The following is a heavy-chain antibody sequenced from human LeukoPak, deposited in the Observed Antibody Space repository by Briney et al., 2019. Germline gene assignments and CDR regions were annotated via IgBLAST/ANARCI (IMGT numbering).Heavy chain of an antibody. J-gene: IGHJ4*02. CDR1: GFTFSTYS. Sequence: GGSLRLSCAASGFTFSTYSMNWVRQAPGKGLEWVSSIGSSGTYINYADSVKGRFIISRDNAKNSLYLQMNSLRVEDTAVYYCARDRGQQLPPDFDYSGQGTLVTVSS. CDR3: ARDRGQQLPPDFDY. V-gene: IGHV3-21*01. D-gene: IGHD6-13*01. CDR2: IGSSGTYI.